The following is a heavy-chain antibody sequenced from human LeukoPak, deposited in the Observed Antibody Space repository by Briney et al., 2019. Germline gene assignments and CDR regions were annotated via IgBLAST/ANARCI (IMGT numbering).Heavy chain of an antibody. V-gene: IGHV3-23*05. CDR1: GISFRHHA. Sequence: GGSLRLSCVASGISFRHHAMNWVRQTPGKGLEWVSSVFDSGTPSYYSDSVKGRFTISRDNSRDTFYLQMENLRAEDSATYYCTKAVGGGRDAYDVWGQGTRVFVSS. CDR3: TKAVGGGRDAYDV. CDR2: VFDSGTPS. J-gene: IGHJ3*01. D-gene: IGHD3-16*01.